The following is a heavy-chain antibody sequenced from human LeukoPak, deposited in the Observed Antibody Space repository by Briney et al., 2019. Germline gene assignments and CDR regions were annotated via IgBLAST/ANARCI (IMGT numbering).Heavy chain of an antibody. J-gene: IGHJ4*02. CDR3: VRDEGLYDSSGYTHFDY. V-gene: IGHV4-38-2*02. CDR1: GYSISSGYY. CDR2: IYHSGST. Sequence: SETLSLTCTVSGYSISSGYYWGWIRQPPGKGLELIGTIYHSGSTYYNPSLKSGVTISLDRSKNQFSLKLSSVTAADTAVYYCVRDEGLYDSSGYTHFDYWGQGTLVTVSS. D-gene: IGHD3-22*01.